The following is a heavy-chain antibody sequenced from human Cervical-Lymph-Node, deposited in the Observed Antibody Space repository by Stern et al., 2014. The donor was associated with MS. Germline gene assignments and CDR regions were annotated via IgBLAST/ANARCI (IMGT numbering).Heavy chain of an antibody. Sequence: VQLVESGAEVKKPGESLKISCKGYGYSFTSHWIGWVRQMPGKGLEWIGTIYPGDSDFRYSPSFQGQVTISADKSSSPAYLQWNNLKPSDTAIYYCARQRYFDYWGQGTLVTVSS. V-gene: IGHV5-51*01. J-gene: IGHJ4*02. CDR3: ARQRYFDY. CDR2: IYPGDSDF. CDR1: GYSFTSHW.